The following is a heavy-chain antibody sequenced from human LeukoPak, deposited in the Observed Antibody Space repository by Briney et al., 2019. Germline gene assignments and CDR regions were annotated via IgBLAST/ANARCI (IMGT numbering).Heavy chain of an antibody. CDR2: ISSSSSYI. D-gene: IGHD6-6*01. CDR1: GFTVSSSY. V-gene: IGHV3-21*01. Sequence: GGSLRLSCAASGFTVSSSYMSWVRQAPGKGLEWVSSISSSSSYIYYADSVKGRFTISRDNAKNSLYLQMNSLRAEDTAVYYCAREYVYSSSSSLDYWGQGTLVTVSS. CDR3: AREYVYSSSSSLDY. J-gene: IGHJ4*02.